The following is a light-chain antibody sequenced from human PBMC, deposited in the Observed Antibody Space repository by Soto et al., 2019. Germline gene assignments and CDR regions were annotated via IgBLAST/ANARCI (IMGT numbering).Light chain of an antibody. J-gene: IGKJ4*01. CDR3: HQYDSAPLT. V-gene: IGKV1-5*03. CDR2: KAS. Sequence: DVQMTQSPSTLSASVGDRVTITCRASQNVNTWLAWYQQKPGRAPDLLIHKASTLETGVPSRFSGSGSGTEFTLSFSSLQPDDFATYYCHQYDSAPLTFGGGTKVEIK. CDR1: QNVNTW.